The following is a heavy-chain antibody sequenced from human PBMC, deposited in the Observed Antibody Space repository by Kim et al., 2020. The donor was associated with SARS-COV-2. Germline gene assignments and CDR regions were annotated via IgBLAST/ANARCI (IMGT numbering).Heavy chain of an antibody. CDR3: THDSPWLYGMDV. D-gene: IGHD6-19*01. CDR1: GFSLSGGGVG. CDR2: IHGNDEK. Sequence: SGPTLVNPTQTLTLTCTFSGFSLSGGGVGVAWVRQPSGKALEWLALIHGNDEKRYSPSLKTRLTITKDIPKNQVVLTMTNMDKVDTGTYYCTHDSPWLYGMDVWGQGTTVTVSS. J-gene: IGHJ6*02. V-gene: IGHV2-5*01.